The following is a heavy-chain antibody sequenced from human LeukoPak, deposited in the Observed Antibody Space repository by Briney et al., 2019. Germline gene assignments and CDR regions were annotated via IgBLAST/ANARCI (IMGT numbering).Heavy chain of an antibody. CDR3: ARAAAAGDETLDY. D-gene: IGHD6-13*01. V-gene: IGHV1-18*01. J-gene: IGHJ4*02. CDR2: ISAYSGST. Sequence: GASVKVSCKASGYTFTTYGISWVRQAPGQGLEWMGWISAYSGSTNYAQNLQGRVTMTTDTSTSTAYMELSSLRSEDTAVYYCARAAAAGDETLDYWGQGTLVTVSS. CDR1: GYTFTTYG.